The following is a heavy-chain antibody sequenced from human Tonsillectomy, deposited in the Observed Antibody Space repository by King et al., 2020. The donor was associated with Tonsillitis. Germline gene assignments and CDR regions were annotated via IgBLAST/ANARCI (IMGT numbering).Heavy chain of an antibody. CDR2: MSGSGDNA. V-gene: IGHV3-23*04. J-gene: IGHJ6*02. Sequence: VQLVESGGGLVQPGGSLRLSCVASGFSFSKYAMSWVRQAPGKGLEWVSGMSGSGDNAYYADSVKGRFTISRDNSRNTLCLQMNSLRADDTAIYHCAKDQMRDYGDYLYGRDVWGQGTTVTVSS. CDR3: AKDQMRDYGDYLYGRDV. CDR1: GFSFSKYA. D-gene: IGHD4-17*01.